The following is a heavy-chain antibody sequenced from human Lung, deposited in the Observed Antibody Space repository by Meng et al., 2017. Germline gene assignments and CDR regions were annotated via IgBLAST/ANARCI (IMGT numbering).Heavy chain of an antibody. Sequence: QVQLVQSGAEVKKPVSSVKVSCKASGYTFTSYAMHWVRQAPGQRLEWMGWINAGNGNTKYSQKFQGRVTITRDTSASTAYMELSSLRSEDTAVYYCARGDYCGGDCYWFDYWGQGTLVTVSS. CDR1: GYTFTSYA. J-gene: IGHJ4*02. V-gene: IGHV1-3*01. CDR2: INAGNGNT. CDR3: ARGDYCGGDCYWFDY. D-gene: IGHD2-21*02.